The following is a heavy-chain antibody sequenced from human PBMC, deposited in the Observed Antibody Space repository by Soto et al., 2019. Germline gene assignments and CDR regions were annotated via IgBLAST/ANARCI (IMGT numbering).Heavy chain of an antibody. CDR1: GYTFTSYY. V-gene: IGHV1-46*01. J-gene: IGHJ5*02. CDR3: ARVDSSGYLGMYYFDNWGQGTQVTVSSGKPRNFGDPVDTATYYCARGLRYCSSTNCPNCFDP. CDR2: INPSGGST. Sequence: ASVKVSCTAYGYTFTSYYMHWVRQAPGQGLEWMGIINPSGGSTSYAQKFQGRVTMTRDKSTSTLYMELSSLSSEDTALYYCARVDSSGYLGMYYFDNWGQGTQVTVSSGKPRNFGDPVDTATYYCARGLRYCSSTNCPNCFDPWGQGTLVTVSS. D-gene: IGHD3-22*01.